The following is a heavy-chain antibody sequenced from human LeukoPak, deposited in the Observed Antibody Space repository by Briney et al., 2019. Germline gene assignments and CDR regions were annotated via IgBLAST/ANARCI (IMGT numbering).Heavy chain of an antibody. V-gene: IGHV4-31*03. CDR1: GGSISSGGYY. D-gene: IGHD5-12*01. CDR3: ASGYSGYEGSAFDY. Sequence: PSETLSLTCTVSGGSISSGGYYWSWMRQHPGKGPEWIGYIYYSGSTYYNPSLKSRVTISVDTSKNQFSLKLSSVTAADTAVYYCASGYSGYEGSAFDYWGQGTLVTVSS. CDR2: IYYSGST. J-gene: IGHJ4*02.